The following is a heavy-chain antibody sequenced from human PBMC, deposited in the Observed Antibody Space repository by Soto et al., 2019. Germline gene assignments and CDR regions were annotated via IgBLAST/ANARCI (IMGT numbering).Heavy chain of an antibody. CDR3: ARDRIAAGYFDY. V-gene: IGHV3-30-3*01. Sequence: VGSLRLSCAASGFTFSSYAMHWVRQAPGKGLEWVAVISYDGSNKYYADSVKGRFTISRDNSKNTLYLQMNSLRAEDTAVYYCARDRIAAGYFDYWGQGTLVTVSS. D-gene: IGHD6-13*01. CDR1: GFTFSSYA. CDR2: ISYDGSNK. J-gene: IGHJ4*02.